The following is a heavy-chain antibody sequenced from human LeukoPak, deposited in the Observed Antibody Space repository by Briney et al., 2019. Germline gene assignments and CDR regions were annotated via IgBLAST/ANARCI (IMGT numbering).Heavy chain of an antibody. Sequence: GASVQVSCKASGYTFTDYYMHWVRQAPGQGLEWMVWINPNSGGTNYAQKFQGRVTMTIDTSISTAYLEVTRLRSDDTAVYYCARGEGSSIDYWGQGTLVTVSS. CDR3: ARGEGSSIDY. V-gene: IGHV1-2*02. CDR2: INPNSGGT. CDR1: GYTFTDYY. J-gene: IGHJ4*02. D-gene: IGHD2-2*01.